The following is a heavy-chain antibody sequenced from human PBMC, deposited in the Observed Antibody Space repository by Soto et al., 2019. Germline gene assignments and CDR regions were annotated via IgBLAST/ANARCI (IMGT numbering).Heavy chain of an antibody. CDR2: ITTSSNYI. CDR3: ARARQQLVSDAFDI. V-gene: IGHV3-21*01. J-gene: IGHJ3*02. CDR1: GFTFTSYT. D-gene: IGHD6-13*01. Sequence: GGSLRLSCAASGFTFTSYTMNWVRQAPEKGLEWVSSITTSSNYIHYADSVKGRFTISRDNANNSLYLQMNTLRAEDTAVYYCARARQQLVSDAFDIWGQGTMVTVSS.